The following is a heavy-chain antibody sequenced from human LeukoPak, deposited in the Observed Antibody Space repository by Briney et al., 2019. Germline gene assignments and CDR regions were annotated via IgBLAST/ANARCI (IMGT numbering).Heavy chain of an antibody. CDR3: AGHHPRNTVDF. Sequence: SETLSLTCTVSGGSISSYYWNWIRQPPGKGLEWIAYISDIGSINYNPSLKSRVTISLDASKNQFSLKLSSVTAADTAVYYCAGHHPRNTVDFWGQGTLVTVSS. D-gene: IGHD2/OR15-2a*01. J-gene: IGHJ4*02. CDR1: GGSISSYY. CDR2: ISDIGSI. V-gene: IGHV4-59*08.